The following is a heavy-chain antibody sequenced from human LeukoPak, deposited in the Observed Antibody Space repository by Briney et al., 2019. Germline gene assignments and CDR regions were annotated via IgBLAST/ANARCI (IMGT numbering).Heavy chain of an antibody. V-gene: IGHV1-58*02. CDR2: IVVGSGNT. Sequence: SVKVSCKASGFTFTSSAMQWVRQARGQRLEWIGWIVVGSGNTNYAQKFQERVTITRDMSTSTAYMELSSLGSEDTAVYYCAADKKSSGFDDAFDIWGQGTMVTVSS. D-gene: IGHD3-22*01. J-gene: IGHJ3*02. CDR3: AADKKSSGFDDAFDI. CDR1: GFTFTSSA.